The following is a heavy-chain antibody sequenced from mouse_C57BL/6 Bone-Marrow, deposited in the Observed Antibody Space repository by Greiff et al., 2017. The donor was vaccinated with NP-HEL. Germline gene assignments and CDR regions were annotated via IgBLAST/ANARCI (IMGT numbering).Heavy chain of an antibody. D-gene: IGHD2-5*01. V-gene: IGHV1-26*01. CDR2: INPNNGGT. CDR1: GYTFTDYY. Sequence: VQLKQSGPELVKPGASVKISCKASGYTFTDYYMNWVKQSHGKSLEWIGDINPNNGGTSYNQKFKGKATLTVDKSSSTAYMELRSLTSEDSAVYYCARGYYSNYYAMDYWGQGTSVTVSS. CDR3: ARGYYSNYYAMDY. J-gene: IGHJ4*01.